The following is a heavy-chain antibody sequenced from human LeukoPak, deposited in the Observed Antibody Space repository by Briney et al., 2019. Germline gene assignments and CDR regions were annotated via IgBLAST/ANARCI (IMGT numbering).Heavy chain of an antibody. CDR1: GYTFTSYG. D-gene: IGHD6-13*01. CDR3: ARTPPLQQLVKGDWFHP. J-gene: IGHJ5*02. V-gene: IGHV1-18*01. Sequence: ASVKVSCKASGYTFTSYGISWVRQAPGQGLEWMGWISAYNGNTNYAQKLQGRVTMTTDTSTSTAYMELRSLRSDDTAVYYCARTPPLQQLVKGDWFHPWGQGTRVPVSS. CDR2: ISAYNGNT.